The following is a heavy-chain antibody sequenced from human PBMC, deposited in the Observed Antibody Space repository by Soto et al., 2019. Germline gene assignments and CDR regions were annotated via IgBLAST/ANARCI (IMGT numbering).Heavy chain of an antibody. CDR1: GGSFSGYY. CDR3: ARRDILTGYHFDY. V-gene: IGHV4-34*01. D-gene: IGHD3-9*01. Sequence: SETLSLTCAVYGGSFSGYYWSWIRQPPGKGLEWIGEINHSGSTNYNPSLKSRVNISVDTSKNQFSLKLSSVTAADTAVYYCARRDILTGYHFDYWGQGTLVTVSS. J-gene: IGHJ4*02. CDR2: INHSGST.